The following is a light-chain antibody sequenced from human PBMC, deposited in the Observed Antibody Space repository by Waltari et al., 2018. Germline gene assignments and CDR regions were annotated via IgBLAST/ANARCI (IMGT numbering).Light chain of an antibody. V-gene: IGKV4-1*01. CDR3: QQYYSAPFT. J-gene: IGKJ2*01. CDR2: WAS. Sequence: SILHSSYNKHSLAWYQQKPGQPPKLVLYWASTRASRVPDRFSGSGSGTDFTLTISSLQAEDVAVYYCQQYYSAPFTFGQGTKLEIK. CDR1: SILHSSYNKHS.